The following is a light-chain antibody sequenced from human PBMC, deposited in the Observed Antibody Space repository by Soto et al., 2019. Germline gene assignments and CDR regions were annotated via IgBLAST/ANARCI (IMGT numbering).Light chain of an antibody. CDR1: QSIGSK. CDR3: QQYNDWFRST. J-gene: IGKJ5*01. CDR2: GAS. Sequence: EIVLTQSPATLSVSPGDTAKLSCRASQSIGSKLGWYQQRPGQAPRLLIYGASNRATGIPARFSGSGSGTEFTRTSSSLQAEDLAVYYCQQYNDWFRSTFAQGTRLEIK. V-gene: IGKV3-15*01.